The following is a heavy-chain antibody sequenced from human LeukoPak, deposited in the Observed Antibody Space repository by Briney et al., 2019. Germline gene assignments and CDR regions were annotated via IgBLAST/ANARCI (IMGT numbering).Heavy chain of an antibody. J-gene: IGHJ6*02. CDR2: IYYSGST. D-gene: IGHD4-17*01. Sequence: SETLSLTCTVSGGSISSGDYYWSWIRQHPGKGLEWIGYIYYSGSTYYNPSLKSRVTISVDTSKNQFSLKLSSVTAADTAVYYCARVTPTTVTTSRDDYYGMDVWGQGTTVTVSS. CDR1: GGSISSGDYY. V-gene: IGHV4-31*03. CDR3: ARVTPTTVTTSRDDYYGMDV.